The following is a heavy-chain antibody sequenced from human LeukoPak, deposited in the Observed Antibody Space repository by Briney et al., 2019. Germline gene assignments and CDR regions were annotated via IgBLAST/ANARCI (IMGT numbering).Heavy chain of an antibody. CDR3: ARVSKVAGTIDY. Sequence: ASVKVSCKASGYTFTSYGISWVRQAPGQGLEWMGWISAYNGDTNYAQKLQGRVSMTTDTSTSTAYMELRSLRSDDTAVYYCARVSKVAGTIDYWGRGTLVTVSS. CDR1: GYTFTSYG. D-gene: IGHD6-19*01. CDR2: ISAYNGDT. V-gene: IGHV1-18*01. J-gene: IGHJ4*02.